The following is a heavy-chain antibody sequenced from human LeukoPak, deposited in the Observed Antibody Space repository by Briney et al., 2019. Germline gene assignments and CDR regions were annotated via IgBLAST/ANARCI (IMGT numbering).Heavy chain of an antibody. V-gene: IGHV4-4*07. CDR1: GGSISSYY. CDR3: ARDHDSSGYHAFDI. Sequence: SETLSLTCTVSGGSISSYYWSWIRQPAGKGLEWIGRTHTSESTNYNPSLNSRVTMSVDTSNNQFSLNLSSLSAADTAVYYCARDHDSSGYHAFDIWGQGTTVTVSS. J-gene: IGHJ3*02. D-gene: IGHD3-22*01. CDR2: THTSEST.